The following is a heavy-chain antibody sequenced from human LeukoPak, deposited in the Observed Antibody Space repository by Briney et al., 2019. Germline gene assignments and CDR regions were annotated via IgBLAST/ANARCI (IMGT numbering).Heavy chain of an antibody. CDR2: IRYDGSNK. CDR1: RFTFNNYG. Sequence: GGSLRLSCAASRFTFNNYGMHWVRQAPGKGLEWVAFIRYDGSNKYYADSVKGRFSISRDNSKNTLYLQMNSLRPEDTAVYYCAKLGEGGYSYDYLPYYFDYWGQGTLVTVSS. J-gene: IGHJ4*02. CDR3: AKLGEGGYSYDYLPYYFDY. V-gene: IGHV3-30*02. D-gene: IGHD5-18*01.